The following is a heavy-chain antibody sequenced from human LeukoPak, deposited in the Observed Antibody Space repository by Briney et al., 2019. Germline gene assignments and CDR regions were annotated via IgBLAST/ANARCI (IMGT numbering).Heavy chain of an antibody. V-gene: IGHV3-30*02. Sequence: HPGGSLRLSCAASGFTFSSYGMHWVRQAPGKGLEWVAVIWYGGSNKYYADSVKGRFTISRDNSKNTLYLQMNSLRAEDTAVYYCAKGASPPSVAGYGYYYMDVWGKGTTVTVSS. CDR2: IWYGGSNK. J-gene: IGHJ6*03. D-gene: IGHD6-19*01. CDR3: AKGASPPSVAGYGYYYMDV. CDR1: GFTFSSYG.